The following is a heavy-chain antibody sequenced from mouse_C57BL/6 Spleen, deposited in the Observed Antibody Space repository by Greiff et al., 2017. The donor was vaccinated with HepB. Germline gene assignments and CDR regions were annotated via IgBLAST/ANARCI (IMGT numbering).Heavy chain of an antibody. CDR1: GYTFTSYW. D-gene: IGHD1-1*01. V-gene: IGHV1-55*01. J-gene: IGHJ2*01. CDR3: AIWDTTVVGSFDY. Sequence: VQLQQSGAELVKPGASVKMSCKASGYTFTSYWITWVKQRPGQGLEWIGDIYPGSGSTNYNEKFKSKANLTVDTSSSTAYMQLSSLTSEDSAVYYCAIWDTTVVGSFDYWGQGTTLTVSS. CDR2: IYPGSGST.